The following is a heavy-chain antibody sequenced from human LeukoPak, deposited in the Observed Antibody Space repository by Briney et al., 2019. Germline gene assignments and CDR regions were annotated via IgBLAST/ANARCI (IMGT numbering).Heavy chain of an antibody. V-gene: IGHV3-30-3*01. CDR1: GFTFSSYA. J-gene: IGHJ4*02. D-gene: IGHD1-14*01. CDR2: ISYDGSNK. Sequence: GGSLRLSCAASGFTFSSYAVHWVRQAPGKGLEWVAVISYDGSNKYYADSVKGRFTISRDNSKNTLYLQMNSLRAEDTAVYYCARDSSRNPYWGQGTLVTVSS. CDR3: ARDSSRNPY.